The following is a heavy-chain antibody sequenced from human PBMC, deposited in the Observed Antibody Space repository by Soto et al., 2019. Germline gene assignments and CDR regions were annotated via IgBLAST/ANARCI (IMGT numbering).Heavy chain of an antibody. V-gene: IGHV4-31*03. CDR2: IYYSGST. D-gene: IGHD4-17*01. Sequence: QVQLQESGPGLVKPSQTLSLTCTVSGGSISSGGYYWSWIRQHPGKGLEWIGYIYYSGSTYYNPSLKSRVXXSXDXXKNQFSLKLSSVTAADTAVYYCARAGANYGDYFDYWGQGTLVTVSS. CDR1: GGSISSGGYY. J-gene: IGHJ4*02. CDR3: ARAGANYGDYFDY.